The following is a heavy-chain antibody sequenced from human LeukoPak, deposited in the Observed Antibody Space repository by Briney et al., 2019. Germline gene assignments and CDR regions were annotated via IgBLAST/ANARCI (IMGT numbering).Heavy chain of an antibody. J-gene: IGHJ6*02. D-gene: IGHD3-10*01. Sequence: SQTLSLTCAISGDSVSSNSAAWNWIRQSPSRGLEWLGRTYYRSKWYNDYAVSVKSRITINPDTSKNQFSLQLNSVTPEDTAVYYCARAYRTYYHGSGSPTGLDVWGQGTTVTVSS. CDR3: ARAYRTYYHGSGSPTGLDV. CDR2: TYYRSKWYN. CDR1: GDSVSSNSAA. V-gene: IGHV6-1*01.